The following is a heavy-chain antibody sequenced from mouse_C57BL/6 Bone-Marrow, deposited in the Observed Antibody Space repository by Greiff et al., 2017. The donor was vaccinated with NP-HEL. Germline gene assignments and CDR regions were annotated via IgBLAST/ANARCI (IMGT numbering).Heavy chain of an antibody. D-gene: IGHD2-2*01. V-gene: IGHV1-69*01. CDR3: ARVGYGYDGWFAY. CDR2: IDPSDSYT. Sequence: QVQLKQPGAELVMPGASVKLSCKASGYTFTSYWMHWVKQRPGQGLEWIGEIDPSDSYTNYNQKFKGKSTLTVDKSSSTAYMQLSSLTSEDSAVYYCARVGYGYDGWFAYWGQGTLVTVSA. J-gene: IGHJ3*01. CDR1: GYTFTSYW.